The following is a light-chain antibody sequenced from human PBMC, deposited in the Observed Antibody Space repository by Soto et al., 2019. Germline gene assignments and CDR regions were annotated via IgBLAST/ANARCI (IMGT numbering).Light chain of an antibody. J-gene: IGKJ1*01. V-gene: IGKV3-20*01. CDR2: GAF. Sequence: EIALTQSPGTLSLSPGERATLSCRASQSVSSSYLAWYQQKPGQAPRLLIYGAFSRATGIPDRFSGSGSGTDFTLTISRLEPEDFAVYYCQQYGSSPPRTFGQVTKVEIK. CDR1: QSVSSSY. CDR3: QQYGSSPPRT.